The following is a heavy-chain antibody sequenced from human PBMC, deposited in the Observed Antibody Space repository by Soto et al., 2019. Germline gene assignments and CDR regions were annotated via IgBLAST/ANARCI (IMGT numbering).Heavy chain of an antibody. CDR3: AHAYGGTSWPNDAFDV. D-gene: IGHD2-2*01. CDR2: IYWDDDK. Sequence: QITLKESGPTLVKPTQTLTLTCTFSGFSLSADGVGVGWIRQPPGKALEWLALIYWDDDKRYRPSLKSRLTITKDTSKNQGVLTMTTMDPVDTATYYCAHAYGGTSWPNDAFDVWGQGTVVTVSS. J-gene: IGHJ3*01. V-gene: IGHV2-5*02. CDR1: GFSLSADGVG.